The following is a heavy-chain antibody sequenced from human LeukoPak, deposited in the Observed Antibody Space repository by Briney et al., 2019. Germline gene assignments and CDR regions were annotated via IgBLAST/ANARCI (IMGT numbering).Heavy chain of an antibody. Sequence: GGSLRLSCAASGFTFSSYAMHWVRQAPGKGLEWVAVISYDGSNKYYADSVKGRFTISRDNSKNTLYLQMNSLRAEDTAVHYCARDLGITGTHDAFDIWGQGTMVTVSS. D-gene: IGHD1-20*01. J-gene: IGHJ3*02. CDR3: ARDLGITGTHDAFDI. CDR2: ISYDGSNK. V-gene: IGHV3-30-3*01. CDR1: GFTFSSYA.